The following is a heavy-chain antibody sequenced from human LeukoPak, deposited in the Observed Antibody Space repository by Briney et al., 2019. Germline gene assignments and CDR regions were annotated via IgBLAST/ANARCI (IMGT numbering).Heavy chain of an antibody. Sequence: ASVKVSRKASGYTFTGYYIHWVRQAPGQGLEWMGRINPNTGGTNYAQKFQGRVAMTRDTSITTAYMELSRLTSDDTAIYYCAKVPPSITAAGNWLDPWGQGALVTVSS. CDR2: INPNTGGT. CDR3: AKVPPSITAAGNWLDP. D-gene: IGHD6-13*01. J-gene: IGHJ5*02. CDR1: GYTFTGYY. V-gene: IGHV1-2*06.